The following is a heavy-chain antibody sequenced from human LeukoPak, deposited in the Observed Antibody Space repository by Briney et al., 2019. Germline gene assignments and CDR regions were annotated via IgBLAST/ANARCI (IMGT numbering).Heavy chain of an antibody. CDR2: IIPIFGTA. CDR1: GGTFSSYA. CDR3: ARVNLPRGCSGGSCYSLYYYYCYMDV. J-gene: IGHJ6*03. D-gene: IGHD2-15*01. Sequence: ASVKVSCMASGGTFSSYAISWVRQAPGQGLEWMGGIIPIFGTANYAQKFQGRVTITTDESTSTAYLELSSLRSEDTAVYYCARVNLPRGCSGGSCYSLYYYYCYMDVWGKGTTVTVSS. V-gene: IGHV1-69*05.